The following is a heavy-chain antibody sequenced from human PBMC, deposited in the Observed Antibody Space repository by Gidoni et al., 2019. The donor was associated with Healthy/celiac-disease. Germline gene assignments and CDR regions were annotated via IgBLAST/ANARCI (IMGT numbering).Heavy chain of an antibody. CDR1: GYTFPRYA. CDR3: ARGLDIAVAGHLLDY. J-gene: IGHJ4*02. D-gene: IGHD6-19*01. CDR2: INAGNGNT. V-gene: IGHV1-3*01. Sequence: QVQLVQSGAEVKKPGASVKVSCKASGYTFPRYAMHWVRQAPGQRLEWMGWINAGNGNTKYSQKFQGRVTITRDTSASTAYMELSSLRSEDTAVYYCARGLDIAVAGHLLDYWGQGTLVTVSS.